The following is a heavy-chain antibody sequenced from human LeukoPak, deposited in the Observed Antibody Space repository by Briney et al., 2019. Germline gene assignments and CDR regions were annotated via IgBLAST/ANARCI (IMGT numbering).Heavy chain of an antibody. CDR2: ISWNSNTI. Sequence: GGSLRLSCAASEFTLSSYWMSWVRQAPGKGLEWVSGISWNSNTIGYADSVKGRFTISRDNAKNSLYLQMNSLRPEDTALYYCAKDAGGYYYYYMGVWGKGTTVTISS. CDR1: EFTLSSYW. CDR3: AKDAGGYYYYYMGV. V-gene: IGHV3-9*01. J-gene: IGHJ6*03. D-gene: IGHD1-26*01.